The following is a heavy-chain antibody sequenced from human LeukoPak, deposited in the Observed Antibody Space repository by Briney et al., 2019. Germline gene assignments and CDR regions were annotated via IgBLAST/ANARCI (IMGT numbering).Heavy chain of an antibody. D-gene: IGHD4-17*01. CDR2: IKQDGSGT. V-gene: IGHV3-7*01. J-gene: IGHJ4*02. CDR3: SRDGDYIMPPFDY. CDR1: GFTFTRYW. Sequence: PGGSLRLSCAASGFTFTRYWMSWVRQAPGKGLEWVANIKQDGSGTHYVDSVKGRFTISRDNARNSVYLQMNSLSDDDTAVYYCSRDGDYIMPPFDYWGQGILVTVSS.